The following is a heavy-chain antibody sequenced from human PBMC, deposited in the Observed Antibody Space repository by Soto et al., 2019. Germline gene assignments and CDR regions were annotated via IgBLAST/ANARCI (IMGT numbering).Heavy chain of an antibody. D-gene: IGHD1-26*01. Sequence: SVKVSCKASGGTFSSYAISWVRQAPGQGLEWMGGIIPIFGTANYAQKFQGRVTITADESTSTAYMELSSLRSEDTAVYYCARTSGSYKYYYYYYGMDVWGQGATVTVSS. CDR3: ARTSGSYKYYYYYYGMDV. J-gene: IGHJ6*02. V-gene: IGHV1-69*13. CDR1: GGTFSSYA. CDR2: IIPIFGTA.